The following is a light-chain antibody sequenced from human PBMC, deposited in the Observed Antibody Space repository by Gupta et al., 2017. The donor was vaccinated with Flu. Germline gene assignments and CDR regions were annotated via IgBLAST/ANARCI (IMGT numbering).Light chain of an antibody. CDR3: QRNNKTPRT. CDR2: AAS. Sequence: DIQMTQSPSSLSASVGDRVSITCRAFQSISSYLDWYQQKPGKAPKLLIYAASSLQSGVPSRFSGSGSGTDFTLTISSLQPEDFATYYCQRNNKTPRTFGQGTEVEIK. J-gene: IGKJ1*01. V-gene: IGKV1-39*01. CDR1: QSISSY.